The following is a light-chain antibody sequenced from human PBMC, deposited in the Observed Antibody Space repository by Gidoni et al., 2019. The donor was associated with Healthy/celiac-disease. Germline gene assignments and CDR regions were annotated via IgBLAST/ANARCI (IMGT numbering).Light chain of an antibody. V-gene: IGLV2-23*02. J-gene: IGLJ2*01. CDR3: CSYAGSSTHVV. CDR2: EVS. Sequence: PGQSITISCTGTSSDVGSYNLVSWYQQHPGKAPKLMIYEVSKRPSGVSNRFSGSKSGNTASLTISGLQAEDEADYYCCSYAGSSTHVVFGGGTKLTVL. CDR1: SSDVGSYNL.